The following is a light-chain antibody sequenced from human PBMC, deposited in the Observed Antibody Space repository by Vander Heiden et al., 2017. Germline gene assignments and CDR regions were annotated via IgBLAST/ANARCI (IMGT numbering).Light chain of an antibody. Sequence: QPALTQPAFVSGSHGQSLHIPCTGTSRDVGGYNHVSWYHTHPGKAPKFMIDDVSNRPSGVSNRVSGSKSGNTASLTISGLQAEDEADYYCTSYTSRTTWVFGGGTKLTVL. CDR3: TSYTSRTTWV. CDR1: SRDVGGYNH. CDR2: DVS. J-gene: IGLJ2*01. V-gene: IGLV2-14*03.